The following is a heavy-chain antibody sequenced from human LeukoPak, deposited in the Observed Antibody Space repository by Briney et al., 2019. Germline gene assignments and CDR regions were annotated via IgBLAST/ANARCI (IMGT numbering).Heavy chain of an antibody. J-gene: IGHJ4*02. Sequence: PSETLSLTCTVSGGSISSGGYYWSWIRQHQGKGLEWIEYIYYSGSTYYNPAVKSRVTIAVYTAKNEFSLKLSSVTAADTAVYFCARAPDYYDNGGYFPTFFDFWGQGTLITVSS. CDR2: IYYSGST. CDR1: GGSISSGGYY. D-gene: IGHD3-22*01. V-gene: IGHV4-31*03. CDR3: ARAPDYYDNGGYFPTFFDF.